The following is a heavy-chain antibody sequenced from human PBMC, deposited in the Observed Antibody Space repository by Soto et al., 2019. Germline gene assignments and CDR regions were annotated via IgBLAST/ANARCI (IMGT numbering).Heavy chain of an antibody. CDR2: TYYRSNWYS. J-gene: IGHJ4*02. CDR3: ARGSYYSGWA. CDR1: GDSVSSTSTA. Sequence: SQTLSLTCAISGDSVSSTSTAWSWIRQSPSRGLEWLGRTYYRSNWYSDYAFSVKSRITINPDTSKNQFSLQLKSVTPEDTAVYYCARGSYYSGWAWGRGTLVTVSS. D-gene: IGHD6-19*01. V-gene: IGHV6-1*01.